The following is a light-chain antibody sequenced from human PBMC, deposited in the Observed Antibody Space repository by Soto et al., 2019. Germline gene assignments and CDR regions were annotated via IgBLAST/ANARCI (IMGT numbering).Light chain of an antibody. J-gene: IGKJ2*01. Sequence: DIQMTQSPSSLSASVGDRVTITCRARQSISSYLNWYQQKPGKAPKVLIYAASSLQSGAPSRFSGSGSGTDFTLTISSLQPEDSATYYCQQSYSTLMYTFGQGTKLEIK. CDR2: AAS. CDR3: QQSYSTLMYT. V-gene: IGKV1-39*01. CDR1: QSISSY.